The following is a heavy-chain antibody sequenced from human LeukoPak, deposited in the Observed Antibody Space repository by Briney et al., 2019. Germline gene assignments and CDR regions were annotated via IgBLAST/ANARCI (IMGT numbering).Heavy chain of an antibody. J-gene: IGHJ3*02. Sequence: GGSLRLSCAASGFSFDDYGMSWVRQAPGKGLEWVSGINWNGGSTGYADSVKGRFTISRDNAKNSLYLQMNSLRAEDTALYHCARIRFGELLNDAFDIWGQGTMVTVSS. CDR3: ARIRFGELLNDAFDI. CDR2: INWNGGST. CDR1: GFSFDDYG. V-gene: IGHV3-20*01. D-gene: IGHD3-10*01.